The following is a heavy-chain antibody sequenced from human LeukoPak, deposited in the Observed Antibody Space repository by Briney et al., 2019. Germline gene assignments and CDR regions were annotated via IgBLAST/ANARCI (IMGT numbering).Heavy chain of an antibody. CDR1: GFTFSSYW. J-gene: IGHJ4*02. CDR3: ARSVWPEDY. Sequence: GGSLTLSCAASGFTFSSYWMSWLRQSRGKALEWVDKIEKDGSDKYYVDSVKGSHTISRDNDKNSVYLQMNSLRTEDSAVYYCARSVWPEDYWGQGTLVTVSS. CDR2: IEKDGSDK. V-gene: IGHV3-7*01. D-gene: IGHD2-21*01.